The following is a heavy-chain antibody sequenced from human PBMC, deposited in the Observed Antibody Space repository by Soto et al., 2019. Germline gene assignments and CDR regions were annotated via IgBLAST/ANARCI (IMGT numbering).Heavy chain of an antibody. D-gene: IGHD1-26*01. V-gene: IGHV4-59*01. CDR2: IYYSGST. Sequence: ATLSLTXTASGGSFSSYYWSWIRQAPGKGLEWIGYIYYSGSTNYNPSLKSRVTISVDTSKNQFSLRLSSVTAADTAVYYCASTGWEEKYYYYGMDVWGQGTTVTVSS. CDR1: GGSFSSYY. J-gene: IGHJ6*02. CDR3: ASTGWEEKYYYYGMDV.